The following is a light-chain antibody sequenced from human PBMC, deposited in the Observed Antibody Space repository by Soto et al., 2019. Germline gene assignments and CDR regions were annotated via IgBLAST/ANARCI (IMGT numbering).Light chain of an antibody. CDR3: QQYNDWPRT. V-gene: IGKV3-15*01. Sequence: EIVMAQSPATLSVSPGERATLSCWASESISINLAWYQQKPGQAPRLLIYGASTRATGIPARFSGSGSGTEFTLTITGLQSEDVAVYYCQQYNDWPRTCGQGTKVEI. CDR1: ESISIN. J-gene: IGKJ1*01. CDR2: GAS.